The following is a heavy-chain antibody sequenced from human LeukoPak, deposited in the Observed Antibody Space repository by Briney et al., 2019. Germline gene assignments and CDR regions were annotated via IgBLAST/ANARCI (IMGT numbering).Heavy chain of an antibody. D-gene: IGHD3-22*01. CDR1: GYTFTSYG. V-gene: IGHV1-18*01. Sequence: ASVKVSCKASGYTFTSYGISWVRQAPGQGLEWMGWISAYNGNTNYAQKLQGRVTMTTDTSTSTAYMELRSLRSDDTAVYYCARDRYKYYYDSSGYYYRDAFDIWGQGTMVTVS. CDR2: ISAYNGNT. CDR3: ARDRYKYYYDSSGYYYRDAFDI. J-gene: IGHJ3*02.